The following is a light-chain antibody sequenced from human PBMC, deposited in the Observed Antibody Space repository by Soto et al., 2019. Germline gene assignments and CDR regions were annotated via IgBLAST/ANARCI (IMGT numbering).Light chain of an antibody. CDR1: QSINNN. CDR2: GAF. CDR3: QQYNDWPLT. J-gene: IGKJ4*02. V-gene: IGKV3-15*01. Sequence: EIVMTQSPATLSVSPGERATLSCRASQSINNNLAWYQQKRGQGPRLLIYGAFSRATGTPARFSGSGSGTGFTLTISSLQSEDFPIYYCQQYNDWPLTVGGGTMVEIK.